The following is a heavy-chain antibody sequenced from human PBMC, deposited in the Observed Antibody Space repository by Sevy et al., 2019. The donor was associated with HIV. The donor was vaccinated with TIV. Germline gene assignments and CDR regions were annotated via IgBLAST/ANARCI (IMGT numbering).Heavy chain of an antibody. D-gene: IGHD3-10*01. CDR1: GFTFSSYW. CDR3: ARVEDVVEYYYGSGSYLFDY. Sequence: GGSLRLSCAASGFTFSSYWMSWVRQAPGKGLEWVANIKQDGSEKYYVHSVKGRFTISRDNAKNSLYLQMNSLRAEDTAVYYCARVEDVVEYYYGSGSYLFDYWGQGTLVTVSS. V-gene: IGHV3-7*01. CDR2: IKQDGSEK. J-gene: IGHJ4*02.